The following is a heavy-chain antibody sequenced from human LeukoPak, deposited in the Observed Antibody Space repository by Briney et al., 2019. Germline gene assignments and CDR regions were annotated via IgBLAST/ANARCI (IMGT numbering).Heavy chain of an antibody. J-gene: IGHJ5*02. Sequence: SSVQVSCQAFGYTFTSNHMHWLRQAPGQGPEWMGVISPSGGSTNYAQKFQGRVTLTRDMSTSTDYLELSSLRSEDTAVYCCARDNSVREEAWWFNPWGQGTLVSV. D-gene: IGHD3-10*01. CDR1: GYTFTSNH. CDR2: ISPSGGST. CDR3: ARDNSVREEAWWFNP. V-gene: IGHV1-46*01.